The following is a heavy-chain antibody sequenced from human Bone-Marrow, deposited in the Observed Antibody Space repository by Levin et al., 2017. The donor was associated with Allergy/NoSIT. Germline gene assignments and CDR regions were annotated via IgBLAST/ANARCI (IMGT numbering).Heavy chain of an antibody. CDR3: TSGKNYDILTGYQYYYYYYGMDV. CDR1: GFTFGDYA. D-gene: IGHD3-9*01. J-gene: IGHJ6*02. CDR2: IRSKAYGGTT. V-gene: IGHV3-49*04. Sequence: GGSLRLSCTASGFTFGDYAMSWVRQAPGKGLEWVGFIRSKAYGGTTEYAASVKGRFTISRDDSKSIAYLQMNSLKTEDTAVYYCTSGKNYDILTGYQYYYYYYGMDVWGQGTTVTVSS.